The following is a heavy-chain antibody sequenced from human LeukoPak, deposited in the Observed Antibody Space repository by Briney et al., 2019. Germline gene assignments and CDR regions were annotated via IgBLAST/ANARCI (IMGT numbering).Heavy chain of an antibody. CDR2: ISGSGDHT. J-gene: IGHJ4*02. Sequence: PGGSLRLSCAASGFTFSSYALIWVRQAPGKGLEWVSAISGSGDHTYYADSVKGRFTISRDNSKSTLYLQMSSLRAEDTAVYFCAKVDGRGHSYAWDCWGQGTLVTVSS. V-gene: IGHV3-23*01. CDR3: AKVDGRGHSYAWDC. CDR1: GFTFSSYA. D-gene: IGHD5-18*01.